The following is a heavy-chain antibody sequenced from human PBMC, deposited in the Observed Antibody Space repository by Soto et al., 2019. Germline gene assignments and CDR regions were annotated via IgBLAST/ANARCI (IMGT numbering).Heavy chain of an antibody. CDR3: ARGFEYSSSCWFDP. Sequence: PSETLSLTCAVSGGSISSGGYSWSWSRQPPWNGLEWIGYIYHSGSTYYNPSLKSRVTISVDRSNNQFSLKLSSVTAADTAVYYCARGFEYSSSCWFDPWGQGTLVTVSS. CDR1: GGSISSGGYS. J-gene: IGHJ5*02. D-gene: IGHD6-6*01. V-gene: IGHV4-30-2*01. CDR2: IYHSGST.